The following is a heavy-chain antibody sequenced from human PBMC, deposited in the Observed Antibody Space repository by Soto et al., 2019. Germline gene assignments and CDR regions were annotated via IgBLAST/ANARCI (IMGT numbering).Heavy chain of an antibody. CDR3: ARAGVTIFGVVITSYYYYYYMDV. CDR2: INHSGST. D-gene: IGHD3-3*01. V-gene: IGHV4-34*01. J-gene: IGHJ6*03. Sequence: QVQLQQWGAGLLKPSETLSLTCAVYGGSFSGYXWSWIRQPPGKGLEWIGEINHSGSTNYNPSLXSRVTISVDTSKNQFSLKLSSVTAADTAVYYCARAGVTIFGVVITSYYYYYYMDVWGKGTTVTVSS. CDR1: GGSFSGYX.